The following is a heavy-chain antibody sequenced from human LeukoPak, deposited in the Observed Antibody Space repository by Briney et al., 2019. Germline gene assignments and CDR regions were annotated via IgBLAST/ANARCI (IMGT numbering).Heavy chain of an antibody. Sequence: GASVKVSCKASGYTFTGYYMHWVRQAPGQGLEWMGWINPNSGGTNYAQKFQGRVTMTRDTSISTAHMELSRLRSDDTAVYYCARVGWFGGQNWFDPWGQGTLVTVSS. D-gene: IGHD3-16*01. V-gene: IGHV1-2*02. CDR3: ARVGWFGGQNWFDP. J-gene: IGHJ5*02. CDR2: INPNSGGT. CDR1: GYTFTGYY.